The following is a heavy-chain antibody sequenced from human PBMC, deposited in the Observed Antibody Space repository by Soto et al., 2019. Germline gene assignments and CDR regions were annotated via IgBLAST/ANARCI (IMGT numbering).Heavy chain of an antibody. D-gene: IGHD1-1*01. J-gene: IGHJ6*02. CDR3: ARTTPRPPYYYYYGMDV. CDR2: IYYSGST. Sequence: SETLSLTCTVSGGSISTYYWSWIRQPPGKGLDWIGYIYYSGSTTYHPSLKSRVSISVDTSKNQFSLKLSSVTATATYYCARTTPRPPYYYYYGMDVWGQGTTVTVSS. V-gene: IGHV4-59*08. CDR1: GGSISTYY.